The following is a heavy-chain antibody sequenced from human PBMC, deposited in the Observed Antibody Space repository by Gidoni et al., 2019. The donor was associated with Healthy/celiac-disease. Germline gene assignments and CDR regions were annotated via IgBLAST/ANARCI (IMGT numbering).Heavy chain of an antibody. J-gene: IGHJ3*02. D-gene: IGHD3-10*01. Sequence: EVQLVESGVSLVQPGRSLRLSSTASGFTFGDYAMSWFRQAPGKGLEWVGFIRRKAYGGTTEYGASVKGRFTISRDDSKSIAYLQMNSLKTEDTAVYYCTRGKRGGACDIWGQGTMVTVSS. CDR1: GFTFGDYA. V-gene: IGHV3-49*03. CDR3: TRGKRGGACDI. CDR2: IRRKAYGGTT.